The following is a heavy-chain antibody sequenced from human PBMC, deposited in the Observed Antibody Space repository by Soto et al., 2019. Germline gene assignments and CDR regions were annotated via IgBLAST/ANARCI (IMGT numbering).Heavy chain of an antibody. Sequence: SGGSLRLSCAASGFSFISYAMSWVRQAPGKGLEWVSTISGSDGKTFYADSVKGRFSISRDTSKNMLYLQMNNLRGDGTAVYYCVRWSYLDYWGQGTRVTVSS. V-gene: IGHV3-23*01. CDR1: GFSFISYA. D-gene: IGHD3-3*01. CDR2: ISGSDGKT. CDR3: VRWSYLDY. J-gene: IGHJ4*02.